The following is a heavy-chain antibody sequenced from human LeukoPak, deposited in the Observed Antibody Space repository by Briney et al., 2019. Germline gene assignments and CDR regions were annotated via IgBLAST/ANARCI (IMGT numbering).Heavy chain of an antibody. J-gene: IGHJ4*02. CDR1: GFTFSSYE. CDR2: ISSSGSTI. D-gene: IGHD3-22*01. V-gene: IGHV3-48*03. Sequence: PGGSLRLSCAASGFTFSSYEMNWVRQAPGKGLEWVSYISSSGSTIYYADSVKGRFTISRDNAKNSLYLQMNSLRAEDTAVYYCARTNYYDSSGYYYRGYFDYWGQGTLVTVSS. CDR3: ARTNYYDSSGYYYRGYFDY.